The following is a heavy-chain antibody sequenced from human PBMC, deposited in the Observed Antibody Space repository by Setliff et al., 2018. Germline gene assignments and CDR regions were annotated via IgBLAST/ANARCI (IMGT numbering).Heavy chain of an antibody. Sequence: SETLSLTCNVSGDSISSTYHWGWIRQSPGKGLEWIGTIYHSGNTYYNPSLKSRVTISLDTSKNQFSLKLSSVTAADTAVYYCAREDYYYYGMDVWGQGTTVTVSS. CDR1: GDSISSTYH. CDR2: IYHSGNT. V-gene: IGHV4-38-2*02. J-gene: IGHJ6*02. CDR3: AREDYYYYGMDV.